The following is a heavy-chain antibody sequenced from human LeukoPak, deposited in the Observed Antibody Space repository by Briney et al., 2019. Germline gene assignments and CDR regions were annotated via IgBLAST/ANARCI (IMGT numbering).Heavy chain of an antibody. J-gene: IGHJ4*02. Sequence: AASVKVSCKASGGTFSSYAISWVRQAPGQGLEWMGRIIPILGIANYAQKFQGRVTITADKSTSTAYMELSSLRSEDTAVYYCARTSSGWYGNFDYWGQGTLVTVSS. CDR2: IIPILGIA. CDR3: ARTSSGWYGNFDY. CDR1: GGTFSSYA. D-gene: IGHD6-19*01. V-gene: IGHV1-69*04.